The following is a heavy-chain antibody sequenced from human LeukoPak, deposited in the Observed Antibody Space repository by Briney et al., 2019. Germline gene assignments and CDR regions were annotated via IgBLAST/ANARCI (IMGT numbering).Heavy chain of an antibody. D-gene: IGHD3-22*01. J-gene: IGHJ4*02. CDR2: ISGGGGST. CDR3: AKAYSSEYYYDSSGYLWDY. V-gene: IGHV3-23*01. Sequence: GGSLRLSCAASGFTFSSYAMSWVRQAPGKGLEWVSAISGGGGSTYYADSVKGRFTISRDNSKNTLYLQMNSLRAEDTAVYYCAKAYSSEYYYDSSGYLWDYWGQGTLVTVSS. CDR1: GFTFSSYA.